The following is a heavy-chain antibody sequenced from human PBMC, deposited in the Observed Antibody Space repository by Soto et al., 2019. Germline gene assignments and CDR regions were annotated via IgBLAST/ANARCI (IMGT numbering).Heavy chain of an antibody. D-gene: IGHD3-9*01. CDR2: ISYDGSNK. V-gene: IGHV3-30*18. Sequence: QVQLVESGGGVVQPGRSLRLSCAASGFTFSSYGMHWVRQAPGKGLEWVAVISYDGSNKYYADSVKGRFTISRDNSKNTLYLQMNSLRAEDTAVYYCAKFDYHFDYWGQGTLVTVSS. CDR3: AKFDYHFDY. CDR1: GFTFSSYG. J-gene: IGHJ4*02.